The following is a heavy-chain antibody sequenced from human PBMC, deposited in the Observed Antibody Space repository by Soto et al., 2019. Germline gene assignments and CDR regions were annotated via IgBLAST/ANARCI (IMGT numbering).Heavy chain of an antibody. CDR1: GYTFTSYD. V-gene: IGHV1-8*01. D-gene: IGHD2-2*01. CDR2: MNPNSANT. Sequence: ASVKVSCKASGYTFTSYDINWVRQATGQGLEWMGWMNPNSANTGYAQKFQGRVTMTRNTSISIAYMELSSLRSEDTAVYYCARDAVGTIDFDYWGQGTLVTVSS. J-gene: IGHJ4*02. CDR3: ARDAVGTIDFDY.